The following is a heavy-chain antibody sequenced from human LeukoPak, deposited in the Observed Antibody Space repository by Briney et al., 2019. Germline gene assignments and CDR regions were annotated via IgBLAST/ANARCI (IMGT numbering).Heavy chain of an antibody. D-gene: IGHD1-26*01. CDR2: IYYSGST. V-gene: IGHV4-61*01. Sequence: SQTLSLTCTVSGGSISSGSYYWSWIRQPPGKGLEWIGYIYYSGSTNYNPSLKSRVTISVDTSKNQFSLKLSSVTAADTAVYYCARGLGTTSPVDYWGQGTLVTVSS. CDR1: GGSISSGSYY. CDR3: ARGLGTTSPVDY. J-gene: IGHJ4*02.